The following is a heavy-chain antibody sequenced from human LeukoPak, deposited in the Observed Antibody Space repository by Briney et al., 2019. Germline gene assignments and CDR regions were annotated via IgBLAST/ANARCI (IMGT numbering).Heavy chain of an antibody. CDR2: ISSSSSYT. J-gene: IGHJ4*02. Sequence: PGGSLRLSCAASGFTFSDYYMSWIRQAPGKGLEWVSYISSSSSYTNYADSVKGRFTISRDNAKNSLYPQMYSLRAEDTAVYYCARVGYSYGLFDYWGQGTLVTVSS. CDR3: ARVGYSYGLFDY. V-gene: IGHV3-11*05. CDR1: GFTFSDYY. D-gene: IGHD5-18*01.